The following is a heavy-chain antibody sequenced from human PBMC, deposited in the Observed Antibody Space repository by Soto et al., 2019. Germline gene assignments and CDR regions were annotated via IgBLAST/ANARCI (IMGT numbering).Heavy chain of an antibody. CDR1: GGSISSSSYY. V-gene: IGHV4-39*01. Sequence: SETLSLTCTVSGGSISSSSYYWGWIRQPPGKGLEWIGSIFYSGSTYYNPSLRSRVTISVDTSKNQFSLKLSSVTAADTAVYYCARRYSSSFDYWGQGTLVTVSS. CDR2: IFYSGST. D-gene: IGHD6-13*01. CDR3: ARRYSSSFDY. J-gene: IGHJ4*02.